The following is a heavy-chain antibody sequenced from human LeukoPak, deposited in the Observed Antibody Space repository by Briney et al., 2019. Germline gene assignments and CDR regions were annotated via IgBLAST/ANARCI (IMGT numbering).Heavy chain of an antibody. CDR2: INHSGST. Sequence: SETLSHTRAVYGGSFRGYYWSWIRQPPGKGLEWIGEINHSGSTNYNPSLKSRVTISVDTSKNQFSLKLSSVTAADTAVYYCARTQTSSSPVYWGQGTLVTVSS. V-gene: IGHV4-34*01. J-gene: IGHJ4*02. CDR1: GGSFRGYY. CDR3: ARTQTSSSPVY. D-gene: IGHD6-6*01.